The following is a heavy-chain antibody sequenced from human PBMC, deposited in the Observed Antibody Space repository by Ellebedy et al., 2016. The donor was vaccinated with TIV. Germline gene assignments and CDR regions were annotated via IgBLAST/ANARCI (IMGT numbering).Heavy chain of an antibody. CDR2: INPSDGIT. CDR1: GYTFTGYY. J-gene: IGHJ4*02. D-gene: IGHD6-19*01. CDR3: ARTDYSSGWIDY. V-gene: IGHV1-46*01. Sequence: ASVKVSCKASGYTFTGYYMHWVRQAPGLGLEWMGIINPSDGITTYPQKFQGRVTLTRDTSTSTAYMELRSLRSDDTAVYYCARTDYSSGWIDYWGQGTLVTVSS.